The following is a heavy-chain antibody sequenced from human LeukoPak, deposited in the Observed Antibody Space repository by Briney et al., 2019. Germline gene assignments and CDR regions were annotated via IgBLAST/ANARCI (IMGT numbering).Heavy chain of an antibody. J-gene: IGHJ4*02. CDR3: ARGGNSIDRNFDY. Sequence: SVKVSCKASGGTFSSYAISWVRQAPGQGLEWMGGIIPIFGTANYAQKFQGRATITTDKSTSTAYMELSSLRSEDTAVYFCARGGNSIDRNFDYWGQGTLVTVSS. CDR1: GGTFSSYA. V-gene: IGHV1-69*05. CDR2: IIPIFGTA. D-gene: IGHD6-6*01.